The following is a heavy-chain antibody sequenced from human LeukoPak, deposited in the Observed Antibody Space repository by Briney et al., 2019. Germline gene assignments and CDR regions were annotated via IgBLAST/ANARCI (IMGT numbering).Heavy chain of an antibody. CDR2: IIPILGIA. CDR3: AREVAGQWLVRFDY. Sequence: GASVKVSCKASGGTFSSYAISWVRQAPGQGLEWMGRIIPILGIANYAQKFQGRVTITADKSTSTAYMELSSLRSEDTAVYYCAREVAGQWLVRFDYWGQGTLVTVSS. D-gene: IGHD6-19*01. V-gene: IGHV1-69*04. J-gene: IGHJ4*02. CDR1: GGTFSSYA.